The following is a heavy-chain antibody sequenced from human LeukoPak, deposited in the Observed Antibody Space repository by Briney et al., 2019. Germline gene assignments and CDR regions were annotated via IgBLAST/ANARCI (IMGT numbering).Heavy chain of an antibody. V-gene: IGHV1-69*13. D-gene: IGHD3-22*01. Sequence: SVKVSCKASGGTFSSYAISWVRQAPGQGPEWMGGIIPIFATANYAQKFQGRVTITADESTSTAYMELSSLRSEDTAVYYCARGPITTRSHFDYWGQGTLVTVSS. J-gene: IGHJ4*02. CDR1: GGTFSSYA. CDR2: IIPIFATA. CDR3: ARGPITTRSHFDY.